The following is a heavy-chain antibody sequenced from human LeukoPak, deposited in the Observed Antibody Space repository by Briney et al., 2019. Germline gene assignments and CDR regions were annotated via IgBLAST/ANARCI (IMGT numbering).Heavy chain of an antibody. D-gene: IGHD2-15*01. CDR1: GYTFTSYG. V-gene: IGHV1-18*01. CDR3: AAHCSGGSCYPNWFDP. J-gene: IGHJ5*02. CDR2: ISAYNGNT. Sequence: ASVKVSCKASGYTFTSYGISWVRQAPGQGLEWMGWISAYNGNTNYAQKLQGRVTMTTDTSTSTAYMELRNLRSDDTAVYYCAAHCSGGSCYPNWFDPWGQGTLVTVSS.